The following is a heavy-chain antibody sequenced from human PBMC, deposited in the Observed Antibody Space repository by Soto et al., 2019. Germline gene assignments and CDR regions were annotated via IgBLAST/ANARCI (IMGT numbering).Heavy chain of an antibody. CDR2: ISSSGSTI. Sequence: PGGSLRLSCAASGFTFSSYEMNWVRQAPGKGLEWVSYISSSGSTIYYADSVKGRFTISRDNAKNSLYLQMNSLRAEDTAVYYCAREGGVYGFWSGYSTGWFDPWGQGTLVTVSS. J-gene: IGHJ5*02. CDR1: GFTFSSYE. CDR3: AREGGVYGFWSGYSTGWFDP. V-gene: IGHV3-48*03. D-gene: IGHD3-3*01.